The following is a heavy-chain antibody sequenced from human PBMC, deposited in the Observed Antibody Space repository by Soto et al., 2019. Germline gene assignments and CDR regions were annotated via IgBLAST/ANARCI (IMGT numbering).Heavy chain of an antibody. J-gene: IGHJ5*02. CDR3: ARVAGYCSSTSCYPSWFDP. V-gene: IGHV1-3*01. CDR2: INAGNGNT. Sequence: ASVKVSCKASGFTFTSYAMHWVRQAPGQRREWMGWINAGNGNTKYSQKFQGRVTITRDTSASTAYMELSSLRSEDTAVYYCARVAGYCSSTSCYPSWFDPWGQGTLVTVSS. CDR1: GFTFTSYA. D-gene: IGHD2-2*01.